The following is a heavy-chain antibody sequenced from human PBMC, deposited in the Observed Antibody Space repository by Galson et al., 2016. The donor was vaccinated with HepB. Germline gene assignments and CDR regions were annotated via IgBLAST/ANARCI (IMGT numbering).Heavy chain of an antibody. CDR3: IRGVGAIADH. Sequence: LRLSCAASGFTFEDSAMSWFRQAPGKGLEWVGFIRSEAYGGTTEYAASVKGRFTISRDDSKTIAYLHLNRLKIDDTAVYYCIRGVGAIADHWGQGTLVTVSS. CDR2: IRSEAYGGTT. J-gene: IGHJ4*02. V-gene: IGHV3-49*03. CDR1: GFTFEDSA. D-gene: IGHD2-21*01.